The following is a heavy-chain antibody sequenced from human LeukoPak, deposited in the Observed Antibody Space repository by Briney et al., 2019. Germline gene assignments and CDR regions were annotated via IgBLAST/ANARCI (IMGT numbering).Heavy chain of an antibody. D-gene: IGHD1-26*01. CDR1: GGSFSGYY. CDR3: ARCLGGSYYFDH. V-gene: IGHV4-34*12. J-gene: IGHJ4*02. Sequence: PSETLSLTCAVYGGSFSGYYWSWIRQPPGKGPDWIGETIHSGGTNYNPSLKSRVTIAVDTSKNQFSLNLNSINAADTAVYYCARCLGGSYYFDHWGQGTLVTVSS. CDR2: TIHSGGT.